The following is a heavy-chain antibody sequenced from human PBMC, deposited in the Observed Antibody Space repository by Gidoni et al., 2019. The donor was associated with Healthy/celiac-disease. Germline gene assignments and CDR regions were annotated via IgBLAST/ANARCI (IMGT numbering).Heavy chain of an antibody. CDR3: AKPAHSGYDYHLDY. J-gene: IGHJ4*02. V-gene: IGHV3-23*01. CDR2: ISGSGGST. CDR1: GFTFRSYS. D-gene: IGHD5-12*01. Sequence: EVQLLESGGGLVQPGGSLRLSCAASGFTFRSYSMSWVRQAPGKGLELVSAISGSGGSTYYADSVKGRFTISRDNSKNTLYLQMNSLRAEDTAVYYCAKPAHSGYDYHLDYWGQGTLVTVSS.